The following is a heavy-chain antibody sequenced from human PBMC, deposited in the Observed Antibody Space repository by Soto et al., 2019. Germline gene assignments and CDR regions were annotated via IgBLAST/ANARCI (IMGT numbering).Heavy chain of an antibody. Sequence: ASETLSLTCAVYGGSFSGYYWSWIRQPPGKGLEWIGEINHSGSTNYNPSLKSRVTISVDTSKNQFSLKLSSVTAADTAVYYCASGIVVVPAAMTNWFDPWGQGTLVTVPQ. CDR2: INHSGST. D-gene: IGHD2-2*01. V-gene: IGHV4-34*01. CDR1: GGSFSGYY. J-gene: IGHJ5*02. CDR3: ASGIVVVPAAMTNWFDP.